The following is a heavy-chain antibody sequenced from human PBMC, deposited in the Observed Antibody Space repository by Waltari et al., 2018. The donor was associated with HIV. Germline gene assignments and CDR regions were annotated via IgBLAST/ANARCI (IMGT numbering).Heavy chain of an antibody. J-gene: IGHJ5*02. CDR2: ISAYNGNT. CDR3: ARAAGTTGTTRPAGNWFDP. Sequence: QVQLVQSGAEVKKPGASVKVSCKAYGYTFTSSGIRWVRQSPGPGLEWMGWISAYNGNTNYAQKLQGRVTMTTDTSTSTAYMELRSLRSDDTAVYYCARAAGTTGTTRPAGNWFDPWGQGTLVTVSS. V-gene: IGHV1-18*01. CDR1: GYTFTSSG. D-gene: IGHD1-1*01.